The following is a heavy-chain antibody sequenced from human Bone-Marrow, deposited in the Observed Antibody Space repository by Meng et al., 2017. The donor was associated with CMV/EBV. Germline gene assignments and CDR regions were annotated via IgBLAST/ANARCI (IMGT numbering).Heavy chain of an antibody. CDR3: ARWLTHYYYYGMDV. CDR1: GGTFSSYA. CDR2: IIPIFGTA. J-gene: IGHJ6*02. D-gene: IGHD3-22*01. Sequence: SVMVSCKASGGTFSSYAISWVRQAPGQGLEWMGGIIPIFGTANYAQKFQGRVTITTDESTSTAYMELSSLRSEDTAVYYCARWLTHYYYYGMDVWGQGTTVTVSS. V-gene: IGHV1-69*05.